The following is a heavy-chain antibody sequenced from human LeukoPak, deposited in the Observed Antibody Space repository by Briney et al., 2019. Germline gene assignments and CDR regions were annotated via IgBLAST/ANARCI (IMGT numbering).Heavy chain of an antibody. V-gene: IGHV1-46*03. D-gene: IGHD4-17*01. CDR3: ARGVKDGDSKEELDY. Sequence: ASVKVSCKASGYTFTSYYMHWVRHAPGQGLEWMGIINPSGGSTSYAQKFQGRVTMTRDTYTSTVYMELSSLRSEDTAVYCCARGVKDGDSKEELDYWGQGTLVTVSS. CDR1: GYTFTSYY. J-gene: IGHJ4*02. CDR2: INPSGGST.